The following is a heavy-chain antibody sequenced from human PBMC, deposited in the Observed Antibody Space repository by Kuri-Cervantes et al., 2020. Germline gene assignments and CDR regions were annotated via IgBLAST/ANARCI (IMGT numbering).Heavy chain of an antibody. CDR3: VRSSHGGYSSSWLFDY. D-gene: IGHD6-13*01. CDR2: TYYRSKWYN. CDR1: GDSVSSNSAA. V-gene: IGHV6-1*01. J-gene: IGHJ4*02. Sequence: SETLSLTCAISGDSVSSNSAAWNWIRQSPSRGLEWLGRTYYRSKWYNDYAVSVKSRITINPDTSKNQFPLQLNSVTPEDTAVYYCVRSSHGGYSSSWLFDYWGQGTLVTVSS.